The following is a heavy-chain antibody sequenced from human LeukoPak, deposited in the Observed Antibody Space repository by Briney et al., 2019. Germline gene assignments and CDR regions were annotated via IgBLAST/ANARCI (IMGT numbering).Heavy chain of an antibody. V-gene: IGHV1-24*01. J-gene: IGHJ4*02. CDR1: GYTFTDYY. D-gene: IGHD3-10*01. Sequence: GASVKVSCKASGYTFTDYYMHWVQQAPGKGLEWMGGFDPEDGETIYAQKFQGRVTITRDTSASTAYMELSSLRSEDTAVYYCARPQNYYGSGREDTDAFDYWGQGTLVTVSS. CDR3: ARPQNYYGSGREDTDAFDY. CDR2: FDPEDGET.